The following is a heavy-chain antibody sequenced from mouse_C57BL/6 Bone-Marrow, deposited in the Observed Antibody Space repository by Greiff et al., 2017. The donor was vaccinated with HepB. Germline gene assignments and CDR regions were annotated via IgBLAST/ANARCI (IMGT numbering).Heavy chain of an antibody. D-gene: IGHD2-10*02. CDR3: AIEYDYDDMDY. CDR2: IDPNSGGT. Sequence: QVQLKQPGAELVKPGASVKLSCKASGYTFTSYWMHWVKQRPGRGLEWIGRIDPNSGGTKYNEKFKSKATLTVDKPSSTAYMQLSSLTADDSAVYYCAIEYDYDDMDYWGQGTSVTVSS. J-gene: IGHJ4*01. CDR1: GYTFTSYW. V-gene: IGHV1-72*01.